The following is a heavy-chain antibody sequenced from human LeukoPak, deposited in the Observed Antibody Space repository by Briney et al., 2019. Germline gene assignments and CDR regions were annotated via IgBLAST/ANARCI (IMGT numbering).Heavy chain of an antibody. CDR3: AREERDGYNYYWYFAL. D-gene: IGHD5-24*01. V-gene: IGHV3-74*01. CDR1: GFTFSSHW. CDR2: INSDGSII. J-gene: IGHJ2*01. Sequence: GSLRLSCAASGFTFSSHWMHWVRQAPGKGLVWVSRINSDGSIISYADSVKGRFTISRDNAKNSLYLQMSSLRAEDTAVYYCAREERDGYNYYWYFALWGRGTLVTVSS.